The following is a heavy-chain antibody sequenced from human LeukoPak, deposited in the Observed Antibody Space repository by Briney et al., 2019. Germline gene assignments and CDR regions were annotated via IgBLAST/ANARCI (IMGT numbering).Heavy chain of an antibody. V-gene: IGHV1-46*01. Sequence: ASVKVSCKASGYTFTSYYMHWVRQAPGQGLEWMGLINPSGSSTSYAQKFQGRLSLTRDMSTSTDYMELSSLRPEDTAVYYCVGDRDNWNYFDYWGQGTLVTVSS. CDR2: INPSGSST. D-gene: IGHD1-20*01. CDR1: GYTFTSYY. CDR3: VGDRDNWNYFDY. J-gene: IGHJ4*02.